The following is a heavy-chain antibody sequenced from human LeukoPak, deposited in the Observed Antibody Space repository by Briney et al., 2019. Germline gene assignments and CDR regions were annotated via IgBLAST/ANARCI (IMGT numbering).Heavy chain of an antibody. D-gene: IGHD3-10*01. CDR3: ANGRVWFGEPDHAFDI. CDR1: GYTFTGYY. Sequence: GASVRVSCKASGYTFTGYYMHWVRQAPGQGLEWMGWINPNSGGTNYAQKFQGRVTMTRDTSISTAYMELSRLRSDDTAVYYCANGRVWFGEPDHAFDIWGQGTMVTVSS. V-gene: IGHV1-2*02. CDR2: INPNSGGT. J-gene: IGHJ3*02.